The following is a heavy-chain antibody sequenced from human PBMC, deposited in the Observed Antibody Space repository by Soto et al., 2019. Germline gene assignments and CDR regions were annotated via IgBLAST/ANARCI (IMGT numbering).Heavy chain of an antibody. Sequence: GGSLRLSCAASGFTFSSYGMHWVRQAPGKGLEWVAVISYDGSNKYYADSVKGRFTISRDNSKNTLYLQMNSLRAEDTAVYYCANPFGGGYLNYWGQGTLVTVSS. CDR2: ISYDGSNK. D-gene: IGHD3-16*01. CDR1: GFTFSSYG. V-gene: IGHV3-30*18. CDR3: ANPFGGGYLNY. J-gene: IGHJ4*02.